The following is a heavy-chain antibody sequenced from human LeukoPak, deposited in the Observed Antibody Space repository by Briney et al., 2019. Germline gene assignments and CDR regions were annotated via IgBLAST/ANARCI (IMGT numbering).Heavy chain of an antibody. D-gene: IGHD3-16*01. J-gene: IGHJ4*02. V-gene: IGHV3-9*01. CDR2: ISWNSGSI. Sequence: GRSLRLSCAASGFTFDDYAMHWVRQAPGKGLEWVSGISWNSGSIGYADSVKGRFTISRDNAKNSLYLQMNSLRAEDTAVYYCARGGGLAVDSWGQGTLVTVSS. CDR3: ARGGGLAVDS. CDR1: GFTFDDYA.